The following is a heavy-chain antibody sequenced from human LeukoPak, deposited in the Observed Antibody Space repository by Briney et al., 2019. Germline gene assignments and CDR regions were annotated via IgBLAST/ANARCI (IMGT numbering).Heavy chain of an antibody. CDR1: GYTFTGYY. CDR2: INPNSGGT. V-gene: IGHV1-2*02. Sequence: ATVKVSCKASGYTFTGYYMHWVRQAPGQGLEWMGWINPNSGGTNYAQKFQGRVTMTRDTSISTAYMELSRLRSDDTAVYYCAGARVSLTRTTRYAFDIWGQGTTVTVSS. CDR3: AGARVSLTRTTRYAFDI. D-gene: IGHD2-2*01. J-gene: IGHJ3*02.